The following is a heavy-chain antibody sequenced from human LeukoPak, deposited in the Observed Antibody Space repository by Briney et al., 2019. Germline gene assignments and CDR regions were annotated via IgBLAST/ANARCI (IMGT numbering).Heavy chain of an antibody. D-gene: IGHD2-15*01. CDR1: GGSISSTYY. CDR2: IYYSGTT. J-gene: IGHJ6*03. Sequence: SETLSLTCTVSGGSISSTYYWDWIRQPPGKGLEWIGSIYYSGTTYYNPSLKSRVTISVDTSKNQFSLKLSSVTAADTAVYYCARVFGWTRGRFVGYCSGGSCYSYPYYMDVWGKGTTVTVSS. V-gene: IGHV4-39*07. CDR3: ARVFGWTRGRFVGYCSGGSCYSYPYYMDV.